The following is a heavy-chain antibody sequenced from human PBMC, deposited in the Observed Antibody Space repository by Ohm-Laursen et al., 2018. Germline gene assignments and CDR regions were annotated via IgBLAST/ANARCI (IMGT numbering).Heavy chain of an antibody. CDR3: ARDSSYPGGMDV. J-gene: IGHJ6*02. CDR2: IIPIFGTA. V-gene: IGHV1-69*06. D-gene: IGHD6-6*01. CDR1: GGTISNDV. Sequence: SSVKVSCKASGGTISNDVTNWVRQAPGQGLEWMGGIIPIFGTANYAQKFQGRVTITADKSTSTAYMELSSLRSEDTAVYYCARDSSYPGGMDVWGQGTTVTVSS.